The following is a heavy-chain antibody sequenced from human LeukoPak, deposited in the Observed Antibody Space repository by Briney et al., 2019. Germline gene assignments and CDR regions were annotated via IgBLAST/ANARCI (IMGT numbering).Heavy chain of an antibody. Sequence: SVKVSCTASGGTFSSYAISWVRLAPGQGLEWMGGIIPIFGTANYAQKFQGRVTITADESTSTAYMELSSLRSEDTAVYYCARGSWDYDSSGYYYAIDYWGQGTLVTVSS. CDR3: ARGSWDYDSSGYYYAIDY. V-gene: IGHV1-69*01. D-gene: IGHD3-22*01. CDR2: IIPIFGTA. CDR1: GGTFSSYA. J-gene: IGHJ4*02.